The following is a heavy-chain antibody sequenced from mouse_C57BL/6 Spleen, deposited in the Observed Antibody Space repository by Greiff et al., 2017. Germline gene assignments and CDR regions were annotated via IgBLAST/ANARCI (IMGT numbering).Heavy chain of an antibody. CDR2: IDPSDSYT. CDR1: GYTFTSYW. J-gene: IGHJ1*03. Sequence: QVQLKQSGAELVMPGASVKLSCKASGYTFTSYWMHWVKQRPGQGLEWIGEIDPSDSYTNYNQKFKGKSTLTVDKSSSTAYMQLSSLTSEDSAVYYCAGTVVATGYFDVWGTGTTVTVSS. CDR3: AGTVVATGYFDV. V-gene: IGHV1-69*01. D-gene: IGHD1-1*01.